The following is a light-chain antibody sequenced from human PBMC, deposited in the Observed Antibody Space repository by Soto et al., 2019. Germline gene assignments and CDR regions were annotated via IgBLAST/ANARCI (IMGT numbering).Light chain of an antibody. CDR2: RNN. V-gene: IGLV1-47*01. J-gene: IGLJ3*02. CDR1: SSNIGSNY. CDR3: AAWDDSLSGRV. Sequence: QSVLTQPTSASGTTGQRVTISCSGSSSNIGSNYVYWYQQLPGTAPKLLIYRNNQRPSGVPDRFSGSKSGTSASLAISGLRSEDEADYYCAAWDDSLSGRVFGGGTKLTVL.